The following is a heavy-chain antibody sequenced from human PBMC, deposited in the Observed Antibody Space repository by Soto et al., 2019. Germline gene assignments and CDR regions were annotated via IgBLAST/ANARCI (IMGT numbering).Heavy chain of an antibody. J-gene: IGHJ4*02. D-gene: IGHD5-12*01. V-gene: IGHV4-4*02. CDR1: GGSISSSNW. CDR2: IYHSGST. Sequence: SETLSLTCAVSGGSISSSNWWSWVRQPPGKGLEWIGEIYHSGSTNYNPSLKSRVTISVDKSKNQFSLKLSSVTAADTAVYYCARAGPPQYLGSGYPLGYWGQGTLVTVS. CDR3: ARAGPPQYLGSGYPLGY.